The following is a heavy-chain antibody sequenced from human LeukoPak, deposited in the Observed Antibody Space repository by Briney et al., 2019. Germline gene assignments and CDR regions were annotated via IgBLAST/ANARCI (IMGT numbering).Heavy chain of an antibody. J-gene: IGHJ5*02. CDR1: GYTFTSYD. D-gene: IGHD3-9*01. CDR2: MNPNSGNT. Sequence: ASVKVSCKASGYTFTSYDINWVRQATGQGLEWMGWMNPNSGNTGYAQKFQGRVTMTRDTSISTAYMELSRLRSDDTAVYYCAREYDILTGYNWFDPWGQGTLVTVSS. CDR3: AREYDILTGYNWFDP. V-gene: IGHV1-8*02.